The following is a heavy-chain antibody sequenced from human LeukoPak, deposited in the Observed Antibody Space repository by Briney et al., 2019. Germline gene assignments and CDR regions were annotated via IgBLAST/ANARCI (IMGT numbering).Heavy chain of an antibody. D-gene: IGHD3-10*01. V-gene: IGHV3-48*01. CDR3: ARDLTTTMVRGVILPFDY. CDR2: ISSSSSTI. J-gene: IGHJ4*02. Sequence: PGGSLRLSCAGSGFTFSSYAMSWVRQAPGKGLEWVSYISSSSSTIYYADSVKGRFTISRDNAKNSLYLQMNSLRAEDTAVYYCARDLTTTMVRGVILPFDYWGQGTLVTVSS. CDR1: GFTFSSYA.